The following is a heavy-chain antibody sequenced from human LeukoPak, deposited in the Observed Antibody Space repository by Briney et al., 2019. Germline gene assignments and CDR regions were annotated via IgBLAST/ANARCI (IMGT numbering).Heavy chain of an antibody. D-gene: IGHD2/OR15-2a*01. Sequence: GGSLRLSCAASGFTFSSYAMHWVRQAPGKGLEWVAVISYDGSNKYYADSVKGRFTISRDNSKNTLYLQMNSLRAEDTAVYYCARELVKAPLSFYYYYGMDVWGQGTTVTVSS. CDR2: ISYDGSNK. CDR1: GFTFSSYA. J-gene: IGHJ6*02. V-gene: IGHV3-30-3*01. CDR3: ARELVKAPLSFYYYYGMDV.